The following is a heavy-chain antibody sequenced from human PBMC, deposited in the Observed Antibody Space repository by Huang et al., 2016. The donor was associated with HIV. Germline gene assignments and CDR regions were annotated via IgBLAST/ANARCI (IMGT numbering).Heavy chain of an antibody. CDR2: ANPRSGNT. V-gene: IGHV1-8*01. D-gene: IGHD7-27*01. CDR1: GYTFSFHD. J-gene: IGHJ5*02. Sequence: SGYTFSFHDVHWVRQVSGQGLEWMGWANPRSGNTGYERKFQGRVTMTTNTSVTTAYMELRSLTSEDTAVYFCARGPLHRAIMNWGEGFVDGWRTGFDPWGQGTLVIVTS. CDR3: ARGPLHRAIMNWGEGFVDGWRTGFDP.